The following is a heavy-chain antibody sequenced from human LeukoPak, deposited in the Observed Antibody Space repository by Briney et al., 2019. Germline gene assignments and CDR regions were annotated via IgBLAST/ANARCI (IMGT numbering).Heavy chain of an antibody. Sequence: SETLSLTCTVSGGSISSYYWSWIRQPAGKGLEWIGRIYTSGSTNYNPSLKSRVTMSVDTSKNQFSLKLSSVTAADTAVYYCARGSPHGNSRPYYFDYWGQGTLVTVSS. J-gene: IGHJ4*02. CDR3: ARGSPHGNSRPYYFDY. D-gene: IGHD2/OR15-2a*01. CDR1: GGSISSYY. CDR2: IYTSGST. V-gene: IGHV4-4*07.